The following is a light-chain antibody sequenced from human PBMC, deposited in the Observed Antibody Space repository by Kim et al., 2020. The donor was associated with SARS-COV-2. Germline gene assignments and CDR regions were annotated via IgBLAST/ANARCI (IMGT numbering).Light chain of an antibody. CDR1: SCRISSTN. CDR3: QSFDSTIQV. Sequence: KTVTLSRTRSSCRISSTNVLLDQHCPGNSPNAVIFENNQRPSGVPDPFSGSIDGSSNSASLTISGLKTEEEADYYCQSFDSTIQVFGGGTKVTVL. J-gene: IGLJ3*02. CDR2: ENN. V-gene: IGLV6-57*01.